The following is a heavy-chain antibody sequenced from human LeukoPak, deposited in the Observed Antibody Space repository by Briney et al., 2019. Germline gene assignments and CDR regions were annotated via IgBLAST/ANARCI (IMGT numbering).Heavy chain of an antibody. CDR3: ARGYSGYRFDY. CDR2: FYYDGST. D-gene: IGHD5-12*01. V-gene: IGHV4-39*02. Sequence: SETLSLTCSGSGGSVTTPSYYWGWIRQPPGKGLEWIGSFYYDGSTYYNSSLKSRLTISVDTSKNHFSLRLSSVTAADTVVYYCARGYSGYRFDYWGQGTLVTVSS. CDR1: GGSVTTPSYY. J-gene: IGHJ4*02.